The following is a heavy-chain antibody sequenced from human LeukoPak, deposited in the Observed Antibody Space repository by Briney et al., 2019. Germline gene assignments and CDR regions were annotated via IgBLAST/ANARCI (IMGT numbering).Heavy chain of an antibody. CDR1: SESFSGYF. D-gene: IGHD3-10*01. J-gene: IGHJ4*02. Sequence: PSETLSLTCAIYSESFSGYFWSWIRQPPGKGLEWIGEINYSGSTNYNPSLKSRVTISVDTSKNQFSLKLSSVTAADTALYYCARYGSGNIFDYWGQGTLVTVSS. CDR2: INYSGST. CDR3: ARYGSGNIFDY. V-gene: IGHV4-34*01.